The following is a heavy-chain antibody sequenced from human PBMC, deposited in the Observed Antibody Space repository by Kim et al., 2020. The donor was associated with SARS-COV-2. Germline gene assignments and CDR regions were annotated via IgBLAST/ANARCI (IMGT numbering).Heavy chain of an antibody. V-gene: IGHV4-34*01. CDR3: ARGLGQLERHAFDI. CDR1: GGSFSGYY. D-gene: IGHD1-1*01. J-gene: IGHJ3*02. CDR2: INHSGST. Sequence: TLSLTCAVYGGSFSGYYWSWIRQPPGKGLEWIGEINHSGSTNYNPSLKSRVTISVDTSKNQFSLKLSSVTAADTAVYYCARGLGQLERHAFDIWGQGTMVTVSS.